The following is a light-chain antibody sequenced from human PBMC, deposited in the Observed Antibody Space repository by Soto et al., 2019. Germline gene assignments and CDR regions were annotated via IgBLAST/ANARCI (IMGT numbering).Light chain of an antibody. CDR3: QQSYSAPT. J-gene: IGKJ1*01. V-gene: IGKV1-39*01. CDR1: QSISDY. Sequence: DIQMTQSPSSLSASVGDRVSITCRASQSISDYLSWYQQKPGKAPKFLIYAASTLQSGVPSRFGGSGSGTDFTITIRSLQPEDFATYYCQQSYSAPTFGQGTKVEIK. CDR2: AAS.